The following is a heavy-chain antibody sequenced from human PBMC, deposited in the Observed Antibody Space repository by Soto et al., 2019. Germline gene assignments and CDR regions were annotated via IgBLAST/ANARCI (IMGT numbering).Heavy chain of an antibody. V-gene: IGHV4-39*07. CDR1: GGSMSSSTYY. CDR2: MNYSGSA. J-gene: IGHJ3*02. CDR3: ARGHYAPRFDI. D-gene: IGHD4-17*01. Sequence: SETLSLTCTVFGGSMSSSTYYWGWIRQPPGKGLEWIGGMNYSGSANYNPSLKSRVTISVDTSKNQFSLTLSSVTAADTAVYYCARGHYAPRFDIWGQETMVTVSS.